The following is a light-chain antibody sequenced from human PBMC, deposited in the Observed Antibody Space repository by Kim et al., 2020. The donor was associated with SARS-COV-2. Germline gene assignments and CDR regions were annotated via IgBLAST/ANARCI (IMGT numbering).Light chain of an antibody. V-gene: IGLV3-1*01. CDR2: QDS. CDR1: KLGDKY. CDR3: QAWDSSTVV. Sequence: VSPGQTASITCSGDKLGDKYACWYQQKPGQSPVLVIYQDSKRPSGIHERFSGSNSGKTATLTISGTQAMDEADYYCQAWDSSTVVFGGGTQLTVL. J-gene: IGLJ2*01.